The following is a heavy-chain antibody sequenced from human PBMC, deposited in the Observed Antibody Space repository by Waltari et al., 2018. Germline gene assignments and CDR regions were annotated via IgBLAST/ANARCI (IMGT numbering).Heavy chain of an antibody. J-gene: IGHJ6*02. V-gene: IGHV1-69*02. CDR2: ITPILGIA. Sequence: QVQLVQSGAEVKKPGSSVKVSCKASGGTFSSHTITWGRTAAGQGLEWMGRITPILGIANYAQKFQGRFTITADKSTSTAYMELSSLRSEDTAVYYCARGIAAAGTSYGMDVWGQGTTVTVSS. CDR3: ARGIAAAGTSYGMDV. CDR1: GGTFSSHT. D-gene: IGHD6-13*01.